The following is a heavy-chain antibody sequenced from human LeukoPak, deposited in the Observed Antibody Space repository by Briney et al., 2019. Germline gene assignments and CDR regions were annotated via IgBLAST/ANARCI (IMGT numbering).Heavy chain of an antibody. CDR3: ARQLYDFWSGYYYYYGMDV. CDR1: GFTLDDYA. V-gene: IGHV4-59*01. D-gene: IGHD3-3*01. CDR2: IYYSGST. Sequence: LRLSCAVSGFTLDDYAMHWIRQPPGKGLEWIGYIYYSGSTNYNPSLKSRVTISVDTSKTQFSVKLSSVTAADTAVYYCARQLYDFWSGYYYYYGMDVWGQGTTVTVSS. J-gene: IGHJ6*02.